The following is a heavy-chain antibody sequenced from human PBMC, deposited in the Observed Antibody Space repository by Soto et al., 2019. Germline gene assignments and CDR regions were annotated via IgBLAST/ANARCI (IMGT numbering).Heavy chain of an antibody. CDR1: GFTFSSYA. Sequence: PGGSLRLSCAASGFTFSSYAMHRVRQAPGKGLEWVAVISYDGSNKYYADSVKGRFTISRDNSKNTLYLQMNSLRAEDTAVYYCARDLESDIVVVPAAIAPYGMDVWGQGTTVTVSS. CDR2: ISYDGSNK. V-gene: IGHV3-30-3*01. D-gene: IGHD2-2*01. J-gene: IGHJ6*02. CDR3: ARDLESDIVVVPAAIAPYGMDV.